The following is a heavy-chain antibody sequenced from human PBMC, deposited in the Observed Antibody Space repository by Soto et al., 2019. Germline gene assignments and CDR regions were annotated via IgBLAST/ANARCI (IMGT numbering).Heavy chain of an antibody. CDR2: ISYDGSNK. D-gene: IGHD3-10*02. J-gene: IGHJ6*02. Sequence: GGSLRLSCAASGFTFSSYGMHWVRQAPGKGLEWVAVISYDGSNKYYADSVKGRFTISRDNSKNTPYLQMNSLRAEDTAVYYCAKVMFNYYYYYGMDVWGQGTTVTVSS. CDR3: AKVMFNYYYYYGMDV. V-gene: IGHV3-30*18. CDR1: GFTFSSYG.